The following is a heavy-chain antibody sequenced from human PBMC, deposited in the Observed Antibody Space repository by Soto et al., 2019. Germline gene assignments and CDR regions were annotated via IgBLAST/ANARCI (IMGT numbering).Heavy chain of an antibody. Sequence: GGSLRLSCAASEFTFSSYAMSWVRQAPGKGLEWVSVIYSGGSTYYADSVKGRFTISRHNSKNTLYLQMNSLRAEDTAVYYCARDRSSGWYYFDYWGQGTLVTVSS. CDR1: EFTFSSYA. D-gene: IGHD6-19*01. CDR3: ARDRSSGWYYFDY. CDR2: IYSGGST. V-gene: IGHV3-53*04. J-gene: IGHJ4*02.